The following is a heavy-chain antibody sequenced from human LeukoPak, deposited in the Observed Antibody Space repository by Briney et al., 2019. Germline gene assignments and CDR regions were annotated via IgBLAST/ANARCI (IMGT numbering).Heavy chain of an antibody. CDR3: ARHGSSGCYRYFDY. Sequence: PSETLSLTCTVSGGSISSYYWSWIRQPPGKGLEWIGCIYYSGSTNYNPSLKSRVTISVDTSKNQFSLKLSSVTAADTAVYYCARHGSSGCYRYFDYWGQGTLVTVSS. V-gene: IGHV4-59*08. CDR2: IYYSGST. D-gene: IGHD6-19*01. J-gene: IGHJ4*02. CDR1: GGSISSYY.